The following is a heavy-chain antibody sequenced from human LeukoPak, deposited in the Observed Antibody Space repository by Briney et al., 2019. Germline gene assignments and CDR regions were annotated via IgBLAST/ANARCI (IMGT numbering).Heavy chain of an antibody. Sequence: GGSLRLSCAASGFTVSSNYMSWVRQAPGKGLEWVSVIYSGGSTYYADSVKGRFTISRDNSKNTLYLQMNSLRAEDTAVYYCAGSDCSSTSCSSYYYYYMDVWGKGTTVTVSS. CDR1: GFTVSSNY. CDR2: IYSGGST. D-gene: IGHD2-2*01. V-gene: IGHV3-53*01. CDR3: AGSDCSSTSCSSYYYYYMDV. J-gene: IGHJ6*03.